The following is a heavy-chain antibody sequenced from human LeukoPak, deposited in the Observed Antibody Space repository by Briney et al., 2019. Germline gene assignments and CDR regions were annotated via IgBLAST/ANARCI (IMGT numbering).Heavy chain of an antibody. CDR2: INHSGST. CDR1: GGSFSGYY. CDR3: AFRGYCSGGSCYSHYYFDY. Sequence: PSETLSLTCAVYGGSFSGYYWSWIRQPPGKGLEWIGEINHSGSTNYNPSLKSRVTISVDTSKNQFSLKLSSVTAADTAVYYCAFRGYCSGGSCYSHYYFDYWGQGTLVTVSS. J-gene: IGHJ4*02. D-gene: IGHD2-15*01. V-gene: IGHV4-34*01.